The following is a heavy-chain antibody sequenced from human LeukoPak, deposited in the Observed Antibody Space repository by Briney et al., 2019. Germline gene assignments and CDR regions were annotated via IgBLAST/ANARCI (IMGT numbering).Heavy chain of an antibody. CDR3: ARGARVDV. CDR1: GGSISSSSYY. J-gene: IGHJ6*04. V-gene: IGHV4-39*01. CDR2: IYYSGST. Sequence: SETLSLTCTVSGGSISSSSYYWGWIRQPPGKGLEWIGSIYYSGSTYYNPSLKSRVTISVDTSKNQFSLKLSSVTAADTAVYYCARGARVDVWGKGTTVTVSS.